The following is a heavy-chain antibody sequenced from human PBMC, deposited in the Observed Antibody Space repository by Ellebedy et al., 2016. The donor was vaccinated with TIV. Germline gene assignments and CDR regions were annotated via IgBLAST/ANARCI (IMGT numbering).Heavy chain of an antibody. CDR1: GYTFTNYW. J-gene: IGHJ4*02. D-gene: IGHD2-2*01. V-gene: IGHV5-51*01. CDR3: ARQSSRKQFQLLFDY. CDR2: ISPDDSDT. Sequence: PGGSLRLSCKGFGYTFTNYWIVWVRQTPDKGLEWMGFISPDDSDTRYSTSFEGQVTFSVDKSISTAYLQWSSLKASDIGMYFCARQSSRKQFQLLFDYWGQGTLVTVSS.